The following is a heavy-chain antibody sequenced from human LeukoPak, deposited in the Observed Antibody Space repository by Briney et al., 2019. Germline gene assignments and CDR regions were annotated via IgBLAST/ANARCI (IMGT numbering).Heavy chain of an antibody. CDR2: IYYSGST. CDR3: TRLSKGRYFDYIFDY. V-gene: IGHV4-39*01. CDR1: GGSFSSTAFD. J-gene: IGHJ4*02. D-gene: IGHD3-9*01. Sequence: SETLSLTCTVSGGSFSSTAFDWGSIRQPPGKGLQWVGNIYYSGSTYYNPSLTGRVTMSVDTSKNQFSLKMPSVTAADTAVYYCTRLSKGRYFDYIFDYWGQGSLVTVSS.